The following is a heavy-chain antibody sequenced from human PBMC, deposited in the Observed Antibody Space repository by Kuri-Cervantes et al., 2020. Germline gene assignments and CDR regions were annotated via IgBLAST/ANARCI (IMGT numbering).Heavy chain of an antibody. CDR3: ARGPGLGYCSSTICSAYYFDY. D-gene: IGHD2-2*01. CDR2: LYTSGST. V-gene: IGHV4-61*02. J-gene: IGHJ4*02. Sequence: SETLSLTCTVSGGSISSGSYDWSWIRQPAGKGLEWIGRLYTSGSTNYNPSLKSRVTMSVDTSKNQFSLKLSSVTAADTAVYDCARGPGLGYCSSTICSAYYFDYWGQGTLVTVSS. CDR1: GGSISSGSYD.